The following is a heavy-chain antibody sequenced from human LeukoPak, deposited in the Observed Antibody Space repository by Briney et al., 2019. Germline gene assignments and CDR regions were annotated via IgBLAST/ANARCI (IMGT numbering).Heavy chain of an antibody. D-gene: IGHD6-13*01. CDR2: ISSSGSTI. V-gene: IGHV3-11*04. J-gene: IGHJ5*02. Sequence: PGGSLRLSCAASGFTFINAWMAWVRQAPGKGLEWVSYISSSGSTIYYADSVKGRFTISRDNAKNPLYLQMNSLRAEDTAVYYCARDASGSSWYGSNWFDPWGQGTPVTVSS. CDR3: ARDASGSSWYGSNWFDP. CDR1: GFTFINAW.